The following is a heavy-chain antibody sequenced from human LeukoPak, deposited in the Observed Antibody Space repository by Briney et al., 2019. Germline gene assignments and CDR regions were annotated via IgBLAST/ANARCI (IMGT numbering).Heavy chain of an antibody. D-gene: IGHD5-18*01. J-gene: IGHJ3*01. CDR3: ARDHSLDTSMAYDAFDL. CDR1: GFTPSSYG. Sequence: GGSLRLSCAASGFTPSSYGMNWVRQTPGKGLEWIAHISGSGSNIYYTDSVKGRFSISRDSAKNSLYLQMNSLRAEDTAVYFCARDHSLDTSMAYDAFDLWGQGTVVTVSS. CDR2: ISGSGSNI. V-gene: IGHV3-48*01.